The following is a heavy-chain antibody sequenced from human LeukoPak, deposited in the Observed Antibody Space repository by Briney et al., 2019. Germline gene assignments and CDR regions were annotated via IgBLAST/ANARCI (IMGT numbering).Heavy chain of an antibody. D-gene: IGHD1-26*01. CDR2: MYYSGST. J-gene: IGHJ5*02. Sequence: SETLSLTCTVAGGSIRSGSYYWVWIRQPPGKGLEWIGSMYYSGSTYYNLSLKSLVTISVDTSKNQFSLKLSSVTAADTAVYYCARQGGSPDWFDPWGQGTLVTVSS. CDR1: GGSIRSGSYY. V-gene: IGHV4-39*01. CDR3: ARQGGSPDWFDP.